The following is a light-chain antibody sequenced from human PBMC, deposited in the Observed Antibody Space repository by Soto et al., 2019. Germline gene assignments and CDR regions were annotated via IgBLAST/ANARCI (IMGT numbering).Light chain of an antibody. CDR3: QHRGKWPRT. J-gene: IGKJ2*01. Sequence: EIVLTQSPATLSLSPGERATLSCRASQSVSSYLAWYKQKPGQAPRLLIYGASNRATGIPARFSGSGSGTDFSLTISSLESEDFAVYYCQHRGKWPRTFGQGTKLEIK. V-gene: IGKV3-11*01. CDR2: GAS. CDR1: QSVSSY.